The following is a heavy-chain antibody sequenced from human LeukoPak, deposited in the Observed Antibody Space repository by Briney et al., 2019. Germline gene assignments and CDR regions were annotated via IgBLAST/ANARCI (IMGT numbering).Heavy chain of an antibody. CDR3: ARSPDGFDY. D-gene: IGHD1-14*01. Sequence: GGSLRLSCAASGFTFSDYWMSWVRQAPGKGLGWVANIKPVGSEKYYVDSVKGRFTISRDNAKNSVYLQMNSLRAEDTAVYYCARSPDGFDYWGQGTLVTVSS. V-gene: IGHV3-7*03. J-gene: IGHJ4*02. CDR2: IKPVGSEK. CDR1: GFTFSDYW.